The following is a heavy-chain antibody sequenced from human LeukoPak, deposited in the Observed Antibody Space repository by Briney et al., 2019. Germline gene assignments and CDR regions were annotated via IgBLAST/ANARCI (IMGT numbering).Heavy chain of an antibody. V-gene: IGHV4-38-2*01. Sequence: KSSETLSPTCAVSAYSISSGYYWGWIRQPPGKGLEWIGSIHHGGSTYYNPSLKSLITISTDRSKNQFSLKFNSVTAADSAVYYCATNVTYSFANWGQGTLVTVSS. CDR3: ATNVTYSFAN. J-gene: IGHJ4*02. CDR2: IHHGGST. D-gene: IGHD2-21*02. CDR1: AYSISSGYY.